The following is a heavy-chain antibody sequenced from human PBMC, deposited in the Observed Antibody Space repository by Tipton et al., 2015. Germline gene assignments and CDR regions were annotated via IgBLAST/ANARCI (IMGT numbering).Heavy chain of an antibody. CDR2: ISFSDTT. CDR3: ARDLEHGMDV. Sequence: LRLSCTVAGGSMSSYSWSWIRQSPGKGLEWIGYISFSDTTHYNPSLKSRITISLNTSKNQFSLKMSSVTAADTAVYFCARDLEHGMDVWGQGTTVTVS. V-gene: IGHV4-59*01. CDR1: GGSMSSYS. J-gene: IGHJ6*02.